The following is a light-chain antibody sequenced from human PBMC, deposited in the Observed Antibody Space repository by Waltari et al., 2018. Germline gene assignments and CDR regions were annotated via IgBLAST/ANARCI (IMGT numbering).Light chain of an antibody. J-gene: IGLJ2*01. Sequence: QPALTPPPSASGSPGQSVNISCTSTTRYVGGYNYVSWYQHHPDKAPKLIIYGVNQRHAGDPDRFSGSKSANTASLTVSGLQTEDEADYYCNSYAGSNTVIFGGGTKLTVL. V-gene: IGLV2-8*01. CDR3: NSYAGSNTVI. CDR2: GVN. CDR1: TRYVGGYNY.